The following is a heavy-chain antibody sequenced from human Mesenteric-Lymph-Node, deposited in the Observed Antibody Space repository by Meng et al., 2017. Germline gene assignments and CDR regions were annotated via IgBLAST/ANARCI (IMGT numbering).Heavy chain of an antibody. Sequence: QVQLVQSGAEVKKPGAAVKGSCKASGYTCTGYYMHWVRQAPGQGLEWMGRINPNSGGTNYAQKFQGRVTMTRDTSISTAYMELSRLRSDDTAVYYCAREEGPSSSWYVDYWGQGTLVTVS. V-gene: IGHV1-2*06. J-gene: IGHJ4*02. D-gene: IGHD6-13*01. CDR2: INPNSGGT. CDR1: GYTCTGYY. CDR3: AREEGPSSSWYVDY.